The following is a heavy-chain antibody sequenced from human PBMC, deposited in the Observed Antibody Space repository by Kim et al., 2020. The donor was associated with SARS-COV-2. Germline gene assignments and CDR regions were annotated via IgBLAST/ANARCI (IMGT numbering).Heavy chain of an antibody. Sequence: GSTYYAGSVKGRFTISRDNSKNTLYLQMNSLRAEDTAVYYCAKRPGDYAYWGQGTLVTVSS. CDR3: AKRPGDYAY. V-gene: IGHV3-23*01. D-gene: IGHD4-17*01. CDR2: GST. J-gene: IGHJ4*02.